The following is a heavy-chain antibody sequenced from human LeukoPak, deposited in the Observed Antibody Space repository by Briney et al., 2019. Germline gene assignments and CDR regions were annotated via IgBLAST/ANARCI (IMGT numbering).Heavy chain of an antibody. Sequence: GGSLRLSCAASGFTFSSYAMHWVRQAPGKGLEWVAVISYDGSNKYYADSVKGRFTISRDNSKNTLYLQMNSLRAEDTAVYYCARAEIAAAGQETFDYWGQGTLVTVSS. CDR3: ARAEIAAAGQETFDY. CDR2: ISYDGSNK. V-gene: IGHV3-30*04. D-gene: IGHD6-13*01. J-gene: IGHJ4*02. CDR1: GFTFSSYA.